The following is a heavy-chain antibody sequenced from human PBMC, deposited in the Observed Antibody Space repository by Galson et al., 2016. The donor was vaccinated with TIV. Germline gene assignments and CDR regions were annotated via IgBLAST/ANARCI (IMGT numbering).Heavy chain of an antibody. CDR1: GFTFRDHG. CDR2: IWYDGGNK. J-gene: IGHJ4*02. Sequence: SLRLSCAASGFTFRDHGMHWVRQAAGKGLEWVAFIWYDGGNKYYVDSVKGRFTISRDNSKNTVYLQMNSLRAEDTAVYYCARQWQSYFFDYWGQGTLVTVSS. CDR3: ARQWQSYFFDY. V-gene: IGHV3-33*01. D-gene: IGHD6-19*01.